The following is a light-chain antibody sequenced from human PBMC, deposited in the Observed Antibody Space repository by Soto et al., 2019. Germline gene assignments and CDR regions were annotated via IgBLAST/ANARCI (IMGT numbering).Light chain of an antibody. CDR1: QSVSSN. V-gene: IGKV3-15*01. CDR2: GAS. J-gene: IGKJ2*01. CDR3: LQYNYWPPYT. Sequence: EIVLTQSPATLSVSPGERATLSCRASQSVSSNLAWYQQKPGQAPRLLIYGASTRATGIPVRFSGSGSGTEFTRTIGSLQSEDFAVYFWLQYNYWPPYTFGQGTKLEIK.